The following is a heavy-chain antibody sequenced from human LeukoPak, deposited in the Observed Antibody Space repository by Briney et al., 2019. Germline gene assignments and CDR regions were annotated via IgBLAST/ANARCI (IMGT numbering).Heavy chain of an antibody. CDR3: ARHVRAGYYFDY. V-gene: IGHV4-39*01. CDR1: GGSISSSSYY. J-gene: IGHJ4*02. D-gene: IGHD2-2*01. CDR2: IYYSGST. Sequence: SETLSLTCTVSGGSISSSSYYWGWIRQPPGKGLEWIGSIYYSGSTYYNPSLKSRRTISVDTSKNQFSLKLSSVTAADPAVYYCARHVRAGYYFDYWGQGTLVTVSS.